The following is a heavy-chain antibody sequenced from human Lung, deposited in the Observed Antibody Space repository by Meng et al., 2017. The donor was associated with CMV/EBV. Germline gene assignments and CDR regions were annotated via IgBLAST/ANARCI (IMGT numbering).Heavy chain of an antibody. V-gene: IGHV3-66*01. CDR2: IYRGDNT. D-gene: IGHD3-10*01. J-gene: IGHJ4*02. CDR3: TGDSVSNPNLDY. Sequence: EVHLVESXXXXXQXXGXXRLSCAASGFNVRDKYMSWVRQAPGKGLEWVCIIYRGDNTYYIDSVKDRFTVSRDNSKNTMYLQMNSLRVEDTAVYYCTGDSVSNPNLDYWGQGTLVTVAS. CDR1: GFNVRDKY.